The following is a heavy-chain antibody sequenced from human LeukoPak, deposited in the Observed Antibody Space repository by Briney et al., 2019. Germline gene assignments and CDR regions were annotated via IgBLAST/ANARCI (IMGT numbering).Heavy chain of an antibody. CDR3: ARHGRRGDRGAFDY. D-gene: IGHD3-10*01. CDR1: GGSFSTYY. V-gene: IGHV4-39*01. Sequence: SETLSLTCTVSGGSFSTYYWSWIRQPPGKGLEWIGSIYYSGSTYYNPSLKSRVTISVDTSKNQFSLKLSSVTAADTAVYYCARHGRRGDRGAFDYWGQGTLVTVSS. CDR2: IYYSGST. J-gene: IGHJ4*02.